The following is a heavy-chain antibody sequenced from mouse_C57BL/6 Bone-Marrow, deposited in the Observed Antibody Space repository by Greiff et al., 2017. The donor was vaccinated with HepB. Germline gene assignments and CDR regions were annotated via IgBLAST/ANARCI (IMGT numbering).Heavy chain of an antibody. V-gene: IGHV10-1*01. CDR3: VRGPYDYGYFDY. J-gene: IGHJ2*01. D-gene: IGHD2-4*01. CDR2: IRSKSNNYAT. Sequence: EVQLQESGGGLVQPKGSLKLSCAASGFSFNTYAMNWVRQAPGKGLEWVARIRSKSNNYATYYADSVKDRFTISRDDSESMLYLQMNNLKTEDTAMYYCVRGPYDYGYFDYWGQGTTLTVSS. CDR1: GFSFNTYA.